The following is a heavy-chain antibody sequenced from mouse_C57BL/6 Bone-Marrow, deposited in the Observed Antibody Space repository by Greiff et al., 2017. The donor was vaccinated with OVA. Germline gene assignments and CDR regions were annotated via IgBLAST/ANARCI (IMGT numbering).Heavy chain of an antibody. V-gene: IGHV2-9-1*01. Sequence: VKLVESGPGLVAPSQSLSITCTVSGFSLTSYAISWVRQPPGKGLEWLGVIWTGGGTNYNSALKSRLSISKDNSKSQVFLKMNSLQTDDTARYYCARNKGDDGYFLYAMDYWGQGTSVTVSS. J-gene: IGHJ4*01. D-gene: IGHD2-3*01. CDR3: ARNKGDDGYFLYAMDY. CDR1: GFSLTSYA. CDR2: IWTGGGT.